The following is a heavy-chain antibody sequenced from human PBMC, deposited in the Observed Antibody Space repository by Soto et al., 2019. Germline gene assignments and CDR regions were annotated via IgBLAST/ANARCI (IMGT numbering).Heavy chain of an antibody. CDR3: AREQTQFARPDYGMDV. V-gene: IGHV1-69*13. CDR2: IIPIFGTA. D-gene: IGHD3-10*01. CDR1: GVTFSSYA. J-gene: IGHJ6*02. Sequence: SVKVSCKASGVTFSSYAISWVRQAPGQGLEWMGGIIPIFGTANYAQKFQGRVTITADESTSTAYMELSSLRSEDTAVYYCAREQTQFARPDYGMDVWGQGTTVTVS.